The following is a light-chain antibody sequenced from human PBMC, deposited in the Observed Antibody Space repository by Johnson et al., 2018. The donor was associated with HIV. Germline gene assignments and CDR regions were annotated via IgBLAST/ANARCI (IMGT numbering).Light chain of an antibody. CDR1: SSNIGNND. J-gene: IGLJ1*01. CDR3: GTWDSSLSAHSV. V-gene: IGLV1-51*01. CDR2: DNN. Sequence: QSVLTQPPSVSAAPGQKVTISCSGSSSNIGNNDVSWYQQLPGTAPKLLIYDNNKRPSGIPDRLSASKSGTSATLGITGLQTGDEADYYCGTWDSSLSAHSVFGTGTKFTVL.